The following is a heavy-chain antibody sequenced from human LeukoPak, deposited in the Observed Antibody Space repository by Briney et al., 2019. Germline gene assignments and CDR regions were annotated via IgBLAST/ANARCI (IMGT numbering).Heavy chain of an antibody. J-gene: IGHJ4*02. Sequence: GGSLGLSCAASGFTFTTYWMSWVRQLPGKGLEWVANINQDGTEKYYVDSVKGRFTISRDNAKNSLDLQMNSLRVEDTGIYYCVKVAKYYYGSETYYFFEHWGQGTPVTASS. V-gene: IGHV3-7*01. CDR2: INQDGTEK. D-gene: IGHD3-10*01. CDR1: GFTFTTYW. CDR3: VKVAKYYYGSETYYFFEH.